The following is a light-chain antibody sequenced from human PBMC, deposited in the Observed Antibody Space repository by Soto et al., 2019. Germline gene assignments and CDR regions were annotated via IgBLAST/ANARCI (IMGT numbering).Light chain of an antibody. CDR1: QSVSSN. CDR2: GAS. V-gene: IGKV3-15*01. CDR3: QQYNTWPRT. Sequence: EIVMTQSPATLSVSPGERATLSCRASQSVSSNLAWYQQKPGQAPRLLIYGASTRATGIPARFSGSGSGTEVTLTISSLQSEDFAVYYCQQYNTWPRTFGQGTKVEIK. J-gene: IGKJ1*01.